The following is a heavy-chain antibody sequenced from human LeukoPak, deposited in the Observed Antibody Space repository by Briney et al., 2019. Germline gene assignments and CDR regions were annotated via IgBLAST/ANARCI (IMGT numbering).Heavy chain of an antibody. CDR3: ARRSISFGYSSSWYGPPSWFDP. V-gene: IGHV1-18*01. CDR2: ISAYNGNT. Sequence: ASVKVSCKASGYTFTSYGISWVRQAPGQGLGWMGWISAYNGNTNYTQKLQGRVTMTTDTSTSTAYMELRSLRSDDTAVYYCARRSISFGYSSSWYGPPSWFDPWGQGTLVTVSS. J-gene: IGHJ5*02. D-gene: IGHD6-13*01. CDR1: GYTFTSYG.